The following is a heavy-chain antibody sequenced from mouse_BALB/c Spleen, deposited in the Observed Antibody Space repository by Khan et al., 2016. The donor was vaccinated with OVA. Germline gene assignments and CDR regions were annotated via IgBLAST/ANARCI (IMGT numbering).Heavy chain of an antibody. CDR1: GYTFTNNT. Sequence: QVPLQQSGAELARPGASVRMSCKASGYTFTNNTMHWIKQRPGQGLEWIGYINPRSGYTNYNQNFKDKATLTADKSSSTAYMQLSSLTSEDSAVYYCARRTTGYTMDSWGQGTSVTVSS. CDR3: ARRTTGYTMDS. CDR2: INPRSGYT. D-gene: IGHD2-14*01. V-gene: IGHV1-4*01. J-gene: IGHJ4*01.